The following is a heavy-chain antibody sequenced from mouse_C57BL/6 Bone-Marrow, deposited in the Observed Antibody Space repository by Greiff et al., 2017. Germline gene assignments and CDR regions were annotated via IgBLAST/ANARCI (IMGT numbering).Heavy chain of an antibody. CDR2: ILPSSGST. J-gene: IGHJ4*01. CDR1: GYTFTSYW. D-gene: IGHD3-2*01. Sequence: QVQLQQSGAELVKPGASVKLSCKASGYTFTSYWMHWVKQRPGQGLEWIGMILPSSGSTYYTEKLKGKATLPVDKSSSTAYLQLSRLTSEDSAVYYCARDRSGEDYAMDYWGQGTSVTVSS. V-gene: IGHV1-64*01. CDR3: ARDRSGEDYAMDY.